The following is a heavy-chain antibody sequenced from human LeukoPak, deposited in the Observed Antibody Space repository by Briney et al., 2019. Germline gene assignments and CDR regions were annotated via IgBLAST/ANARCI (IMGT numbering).Heavy chain of an antibody. D-gene: IGHD3-16*02. J-gene: IGHJ5*02. CDR1: GGTFSSYA. V-gene: IGHV1-69*13. CDR2: IIPIFGTA. Sequence: ASVKVSCKASGGTFSSYAISWVRQAPGQGLEWMGGIIPIFGTANYAQKFQGRVTITADESTSTAYMELSSLRSEDTAVYYCARDSYDWGSYRYGWFDPWGQGTLVTVSS. CDR3: ARDSYDWGSYRYGWFDP.